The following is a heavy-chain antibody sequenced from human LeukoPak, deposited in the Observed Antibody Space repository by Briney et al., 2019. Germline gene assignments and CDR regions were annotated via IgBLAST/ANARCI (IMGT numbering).Heavy chain of an antibody. CDR3: ARGDTVTPDY. Sequence: GESLKISCAASGFTFSDYPMNWVRQAPGKGLEWVSAIMSAGPRTYNADSVKGRFTISRDNSKNMLFLQMNSLRAEDTAVYYCARGDTVTPDYWGQGTLVTVSS. D-gene: IGHD4-17*01. V-gene: IGHV3-23*01. J-gene: IGHJ4*02. CDR1: GFTFSDYP. CDR2: IMSAGPRT.